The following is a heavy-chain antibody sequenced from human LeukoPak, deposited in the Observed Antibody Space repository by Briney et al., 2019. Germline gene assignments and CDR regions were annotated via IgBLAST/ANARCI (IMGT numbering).Heavy chain of an antibody. CDR2: INHSGST. CDR1: GGSFSGYY. CDR3: AGGRDFWSGYYRVYWFDP. Sequence: PSETLSLTCAVYGGSFSGYYWSWIRQPPGKGLEWIGEINHSGSTNYNPSLKSRVTISVDTSKNQFSLKLSSVTAADTAVYYCAGGRDFWSGYYRVYWFDPWGQGTLVTVSS. V-gene: IGHV4-34*01. D-gene: IGHD3-3*01. J-gene: IGHJ5*02.